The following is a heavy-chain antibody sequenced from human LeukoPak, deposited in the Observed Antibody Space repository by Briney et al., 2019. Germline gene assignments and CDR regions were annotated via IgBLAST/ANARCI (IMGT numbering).Heavy chain of an antibody. CDR3: ARGRGKAYCGGDCYSQLDFDY. Sequence: SETLSLTCTVSGGSISSYYWSWIRQPPGKGLEWIGYIYYSGSTNYNPSLKSRATISVDTSKNQFSLKLSSVTAADTAVYYCARGRGKAYCGGDCYSQLDFDYWGQGTLVTVSS. CDR1: GGSISSYY. J-gene: IGHJ4*02. CDR2: IYYSGST. V-gene: IGHV4-59*01. D-gene: IGHD2-21*02.